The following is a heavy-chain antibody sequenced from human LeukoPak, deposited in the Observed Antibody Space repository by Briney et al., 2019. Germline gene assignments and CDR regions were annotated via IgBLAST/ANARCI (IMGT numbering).Heavy chain of an antibody. D-gene: IGHD3-3*01. J-gene: IGHJ4*02. V-gene: IGHV1-2*02. CDR1: GYTFTSYG. Sequence: ASVKVSCKASGYTFTSYGISWVRQAPGQGLEWMGWINPNSGGTNYAQKFQGRVTMTRDTSISTAYMELSRLRSDDTAVYYCARANTIFGVARGYFDYWGQGTLVTVSS. CDR2: INPNSGGT. CDR3: ARANTIFGVARGYFDY.